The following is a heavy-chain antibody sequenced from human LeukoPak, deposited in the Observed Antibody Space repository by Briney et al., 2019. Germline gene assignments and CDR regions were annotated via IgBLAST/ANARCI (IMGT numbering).Heavy chain of an antibody. V-gene: IGHV3-23*01. CDR2: MSGRGYSR. CDR3: AKEAGYSGYDYPDY. J-gene: IGHJ4*02. D-gene: IGHD5-12*01. CDR1: GFTFSSYA. Sequence: GGSLRLSCGASGFTFSSYALRWVRQAPGKGRAGGSGMSGRGYSRNYADSVKGRFTLSRDNYQHTLYLQMNSLPVEDTAVYYCAKEAGYSGYDYPDYWGQGTLVTVSS.